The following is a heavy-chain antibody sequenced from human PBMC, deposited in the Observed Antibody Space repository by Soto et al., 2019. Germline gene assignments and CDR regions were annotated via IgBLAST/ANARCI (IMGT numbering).Heavy chain of an antibody. CDR2: INPSGGST. Sequence: ASVKVSCKASGYTFPSYYMHWVRQAPGQGLEWMGIINPSGGSTSYAQKFQGRVTMTRDTSTSTVYMELSSLRSEDTAVYYCARDRHDDHAFDIWGQGTMVTVSS. D-gene: IGHD3-16*01. V-gene: IGHV1-46*03. CDR1: GYTFPSYY. J-gene: IGHJ3*02. CDR3: ARDRHDDHAFDI.